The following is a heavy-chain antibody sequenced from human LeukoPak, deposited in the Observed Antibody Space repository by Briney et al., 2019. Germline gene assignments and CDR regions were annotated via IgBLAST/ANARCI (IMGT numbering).Heavy chain of an antibody. J-gene: IGHJ4*02. CDR1: GGSISSTNW. Sequence: SVTLSLTCAVSGGSISSTNWWSWVRQPPGKGLEWIGGIYHSGNTNYNPSLKSRVTISVDKSKNQFSLKLSSVTAADTAVYYCARIEGFNYGGERYFDYWGRGTLVTVSS. CDR2: IYHSGNT. D-gene: IGHD4/OR15-4a*01. V-gene: IGHV4-4*02. CDR3: ARIEGFNYGGERYFDY.